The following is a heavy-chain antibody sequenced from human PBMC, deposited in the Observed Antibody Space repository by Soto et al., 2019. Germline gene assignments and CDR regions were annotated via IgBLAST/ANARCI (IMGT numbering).Heavy chain of an antibody. CDR3: ARSPVVVVPAAIRY. D-gene: IGHD2-2*01. J-gene: IGHJ4*02. Sequence: ASVKVSCKASGFTFTSYAISWVRQAPGQGLEWMGWISAYNGNTNYAQKLQGRVTMTTDTSTSTAYMELRSLRSDDTAVYYCARSPVVVVPAAIRYWGQGALVTVSS. CDR2: ISAYNGNT. V-gene: IGHV1-18*01. CDR1: GFTFTSYA.